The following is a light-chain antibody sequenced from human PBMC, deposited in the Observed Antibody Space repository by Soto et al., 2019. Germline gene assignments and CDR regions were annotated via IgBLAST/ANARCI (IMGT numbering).Light chain of an antibody. CDR3: QQSDKWPPT. CDR2: GAS. Sequence: EIVMTQSPATLSVSPVERATLSFRASQSVSSNLAWYQQKAGQAPRLLMYGASTRAIGIPGRFSGSGSGTEFTLTISSLQSEDFAVYYCQQSDKWPPTFGQGTKVDIK. CDR1: QSVSSN. V-gene: IGKV3-15*01. J-gene: IGKJ1*01.